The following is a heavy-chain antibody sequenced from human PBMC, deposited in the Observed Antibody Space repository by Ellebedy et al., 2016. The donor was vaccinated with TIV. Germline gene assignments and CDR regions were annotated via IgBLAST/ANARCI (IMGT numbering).Heavy chain of an antibody. D-gene: IGHD4-17*01. V-gene: IGHV1-69*13. CDR1: GGTFSSYA. CDR2: FDPEDGET. Sequence: SVKVSCXASGGTFSSYAISWVRQAPGKGLEWMGGFDPEDGETIYAQKFQGRVTITADESTSTAYMELSSLRSEDTAVYYCARAPAETTTVTNGMDVWGQGTTVTVSS. CDR3: ARAPAETTTVTNGMDV. J-gene: IGHJ6*02.